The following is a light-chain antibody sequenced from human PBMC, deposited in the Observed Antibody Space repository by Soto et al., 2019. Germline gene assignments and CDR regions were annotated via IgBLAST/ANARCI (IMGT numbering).Light chain of an antibody. CDR2: GAS. Sequence: EIVMTQSPASLSVTNGERATLSCRASQNVGSKLAWYQHKPGQAPRFLIYGASTRAAGIPDRFSGSGSGTEFTLTISRLEPEDFAVYYCQQYGRSPFTFGPGTMVDIK. CDR1: QNVGSK. V-gene: IGKV3-15*01. J-gene: IGKJ3*01. CDR3: QQYGRSPFT.